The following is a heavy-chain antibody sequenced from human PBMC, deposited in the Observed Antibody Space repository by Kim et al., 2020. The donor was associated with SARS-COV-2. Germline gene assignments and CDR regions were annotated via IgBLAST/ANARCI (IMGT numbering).Heavy chain of an antibody. CDR3: ATRTSYCGGDCYYFDY. Sequence: GGSLRLSCAASGFTFSSYAMSWVRQAPGKGLEWVSAITGTGDSTYYADSVKGRFTISRDNSKSTLYLQMSSLRAEDTAVYYCATRTSYCGGDCYYFDYWG. D-gene: IGHD2-21*02. V-gene: IGHV3-23*01. CDR1: GFTFSSYA. J-gene: IGHJ4*01. CDR2: ITGTGDST.